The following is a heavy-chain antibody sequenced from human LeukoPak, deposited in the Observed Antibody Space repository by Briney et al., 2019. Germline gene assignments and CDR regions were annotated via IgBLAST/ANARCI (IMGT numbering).Heavy chain of an antibody. CDR2: ISGSGGNT. CDR3: ARDTIFGVGPGY. Sequence: PGGSLRLSCAASGFTFSSYAMSWVRQAPGKGLEWVSAISGSGGNTYYADSVKGRFTISRDNSKNTLYLQMNSLRAEDTAVYYCARDTIFGVGPGYWGQGTLVTVSS. D-gene: IGHD3-3*01. V-gene: IGHV3-23*01. CDR1: GFTFSSYA. J-gene: IGHJ4*02.